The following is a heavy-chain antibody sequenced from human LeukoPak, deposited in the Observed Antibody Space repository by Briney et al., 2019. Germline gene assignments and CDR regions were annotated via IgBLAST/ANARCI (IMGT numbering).Heavy chain of an antibody. CDR2: IRSDESDK. D-gene: IGHD1-26*01. CDR3: GKHDSASDY. J-gene: IGHJ4*02. CDR1: GFIFSTYG. Sequence: GGSLRLSCAVSGFIFSTYGMHWVRQGPGKGLEWAAFIRSDESDKSYAGSVKGRFTISRDNSKNTLYLQMNTLRAEDTAVYYCGKHDSASDYWGQGTLVTVSS. V-gene: IGHV3-30*02.